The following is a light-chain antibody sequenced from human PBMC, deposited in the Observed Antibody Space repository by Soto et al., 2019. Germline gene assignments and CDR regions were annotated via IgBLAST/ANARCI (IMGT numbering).Light chain of an antibody. V-gene: IGKV3-20*01. CDR1: QSVSSNH. CDR2: GAS. CDR3: QQYDTSPRT. J-gene: IGKJ1*01. Sequence: EVMLTQSPGTLSLSPGERATLSCRASQSVSSNHLAWYQQKSGQAPRLLIYGASNRATGIPDRFSGSGSGTDFTLTIRRLEPEDFAVYYCQQYDTSPRTFGQGTKVEFK.